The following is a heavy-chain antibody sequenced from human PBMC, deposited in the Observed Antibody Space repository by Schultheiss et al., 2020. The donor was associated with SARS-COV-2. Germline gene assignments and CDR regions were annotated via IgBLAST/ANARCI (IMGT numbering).Heavy chain of an antibody. CDR2: ISYDGSNK. CDR1: GFTVSSNY. V-gene: IGHV3-30-3*01. J-gene: IGHJ6*02. CDR3: ARDIYRAAAGRNYYYYYGMDV. D-gene: IGHD6-13*01. Sequence: GGSLRLSCAASGFTVSSNYMSWVRQAPGKGLEWVAVISYDGSNKYYADSVKGRFTISRDNSKNTLYLQMNSLRAEDTAVYYCARDIYRAAAGRNYYYYYGMDVWGQGTTVTVSS.